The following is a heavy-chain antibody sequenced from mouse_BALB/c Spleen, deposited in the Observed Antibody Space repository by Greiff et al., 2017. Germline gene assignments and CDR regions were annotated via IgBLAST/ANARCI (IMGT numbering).Heavy chain of an antibody. V-gene: IGHV5-4*02. CDR1: GFTFSDYY. CDR2: ISDGGSYT. Sequence: EVQVVESGGGLVKPGGSLKLSCAASGFTFSDYYMYWVRQTPEKRLEWVATISDGGSYTYYPDSVKGRFTISRDNAKNNLYLQMSSLKSEDTAMYYCARVLTIGLDYYAMDDWGQGTSVTVSS. D-gene: IGHD2-14*01. J-gene: IGHJ4*01. CDR3: ARVLTIGLDYYAMDD.